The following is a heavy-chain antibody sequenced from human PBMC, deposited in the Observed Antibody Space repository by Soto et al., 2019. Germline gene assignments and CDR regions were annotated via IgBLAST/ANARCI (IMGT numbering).Heavy chain of an antibody. D-gene: IGHD6-13*01. CDR2: INHSGST. CDR3: ARAYSSSWFYYYGMDV. CDR1: GGSFSGYY. V-gene: IGHV4-34*01. J-gene: IGHJ6*02. Sequence: PSETLSLTCAVYGGSFSGYYWSWIRQPPGKRLEWIGEINHSGSTNYNPSLKSRVTISVDTSKNQFSLKLSSVTAADTAVYYCARAYSSSWFYYYGMDVWGQGTTVTVSS.